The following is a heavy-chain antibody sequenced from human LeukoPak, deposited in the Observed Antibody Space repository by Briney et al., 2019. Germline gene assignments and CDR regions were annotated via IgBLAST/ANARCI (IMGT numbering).Heavy chain of an antibody. V-gene: IGHV3-48*02. CDR3: ARDEDDISGYYFY. J-gene: IGHJ4*02. CDR1: GFTFSTYS. CDR2: ISGTNNI. Sequence: GGSLRLSCAASGFTFSTYSMNWVRQAPGKGLEWVSYISGTNNIYYADSVKGRFTISRDNAKNSLYLQMDSLRDEDTAVYYCARDEDDISGYYFYWGQGTLVTVSS. D-gene: IGHD3-22*01.